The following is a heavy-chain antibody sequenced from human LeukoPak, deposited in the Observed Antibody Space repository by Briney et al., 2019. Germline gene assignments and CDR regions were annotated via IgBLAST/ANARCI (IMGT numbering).Heavy chain of an antibody. V-gene: IGHV3-9*01. CDR1: GFTFDDYA. Sequence: GGSLRLSCAASGFTFDDYAMHWVRQAPGKGLEWVSGISWNSGSMGYADSVKGRFTISRDNAKNSLYLQMSSLRPDDTALYYCAKGGDSSSWYYFDYWSQGTPVTVSS. CDR3: AKGGDSSSWYYFDY. D-gene: IGHD6-13*01. J-gene: IGHJ4*02. CDR2: ISWNSGSM.